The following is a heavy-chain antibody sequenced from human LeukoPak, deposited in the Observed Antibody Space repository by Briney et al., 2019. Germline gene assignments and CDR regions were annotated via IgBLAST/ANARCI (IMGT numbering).Heavy chain of an antibody. CDR3: AREAMYSYGNNFDY. D-gene: IGHD5-18*01. J-gene: IGHJ4*02. CDR1: GDSISSSNWF. V-gene: IGHV4-39*07. Sequence: PSETLSLTCTVSGDSISSSNWFWGWIRLPPGKGPEWIGSIYNSGNSYYNPSLESRVTIPVDTSKNQFSLKLSSVTAADTAVYHCAREAMYSYGNNFDYWGQGTLVTVSS. CDR2: IYNSGNS.